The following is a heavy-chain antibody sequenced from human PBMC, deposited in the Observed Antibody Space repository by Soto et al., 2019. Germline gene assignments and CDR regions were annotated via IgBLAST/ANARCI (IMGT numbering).Heavy chain of an antibody. CDR3: ARFYDIVDASNWFDP. CDR2: IYYSGST. J-gene: IGHJ5*02. CDR1: GGSISSGGYY. V-gene: IGHV4-31*03. D-gene: IGHD5-12*01. Sequence: PSETLSLTCTVSGGSISSGGYYWSWIRQHPGKGLEWIGYIYYSGSTYYNPSLKSRVTISVDTSKNQFSLKLSSVTAADTAVYYCARFYDIVDASNWFDPWGQGTLVTVSS.